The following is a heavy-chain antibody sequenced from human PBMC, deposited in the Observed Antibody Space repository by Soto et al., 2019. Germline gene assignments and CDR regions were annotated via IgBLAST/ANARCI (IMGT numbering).Heavy chain of an antibody. Sequence: SLKISCAASGFTFDDYAMHWVRQAPGKGLEWVSGISWNSGSIGYADSVKGRFTISRDNAKNSLYLQMNSLRAEDTALYYCAKDVGRLLWFGEFDYWGQGTLVTVSS. CDR3: AKDVGRLLWFGEFDY. J-gene: IGHJ4*02. CDR2: ISWNSGSI. V-gene: IGHV3-9*01. D-gene: IGHD3-10*01. CDR1: GFTFDDYA.